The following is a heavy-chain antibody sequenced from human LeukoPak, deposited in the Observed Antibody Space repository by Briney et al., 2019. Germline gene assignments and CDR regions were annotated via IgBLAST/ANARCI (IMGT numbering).Heavy chain of an antibody. CDR3: AKRRADYYGSGRGLNYFDY. J-gene: IGHJ4*02. CDR1: GFTFTSYA. D-gene: IGHD3-10*01. V-gene: IGHV3-23*01. CDR2: ISGNGGST. Sequence: GGSLRLSCAASGFTFTSYAMSWVRQAPGKGLEWVSAISGNGGSTYYADSVKGRFTISRDNPKNTLYLQMNSLRAEDTAIYYRAKRRADYYGSGRGLNYFDYWGQGTLVTVSS.